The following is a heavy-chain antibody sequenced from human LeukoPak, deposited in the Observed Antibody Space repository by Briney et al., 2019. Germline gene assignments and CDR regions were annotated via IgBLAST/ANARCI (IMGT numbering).Heavy chain of an antibody. CDR2: IYTSGST. J-gene: IGHJ3*02. Sequence: SETLSLTCTVSGGSISSYYWSWIRQPAGKVLDWIGRIYTSGSTNFNPSLKSRVTLSVDTSKNQFSLKLSSVTAADTAVYYCARAGAGIAAAGTLAFDIWGQGTMVTVSS. CDR3: ARAGAGIAAAGTLAFDI. CDR1: GGSISSYY. V-gene: IGHV4-4*07. D-gene: IGHD6-13*01.